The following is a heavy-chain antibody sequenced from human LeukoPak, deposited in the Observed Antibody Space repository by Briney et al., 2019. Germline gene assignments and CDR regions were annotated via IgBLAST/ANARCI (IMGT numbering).Heavy chain of an antibody. CDR1: GYTFTNYD. V-gene: IGHV1-8*01. J-gene: IGHJ5*02. D-gene: IGHD2-15*01. Sequence: GASVKVSCKASGYTFTNYDINWVRQATGQGPEWMGWMNPKSGNTGYAQKFQGRVTMTRNTSISTAYMELSSLRSDDTAVYYCARDQDIVVVVAALRQREMGRFDPWGQGTLVTVSS. CDR3: ARDQDIVVVVAALRQREMGRFDP. CDR2: MNPKSGNT.